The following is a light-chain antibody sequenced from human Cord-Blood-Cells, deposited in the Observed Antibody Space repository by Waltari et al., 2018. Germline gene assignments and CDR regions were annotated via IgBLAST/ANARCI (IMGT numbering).Light chain of an antibody. CDR2: DAS. CDR3: QQRSNWIT. CDR1: QRVSIY. V-gene: IGKV3-11*01. J-gene: IGKJ5*01. Sequence: EIVLTQSQATLSLSPGERATLSCRASQRVSIYLAWYQQKPGQAPRLLIYDASNRATGIPARFSGSGSGTDFTLTSSSLEPEDFAVYCCQQRSNWITFGQGTRLEIK.